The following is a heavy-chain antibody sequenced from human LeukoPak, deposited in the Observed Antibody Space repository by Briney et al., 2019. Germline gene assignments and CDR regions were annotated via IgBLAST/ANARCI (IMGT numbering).Heavy chain of an antibody. Sequence: GGSLRLSCAASGFTFSSYSMNWVRQAPGKGLEWVSYISSSSSTIYYADSVKGRFTISRDNAKNSLYLQMNSLRAGDTAVYYCARGVNWNYVVYYFDYWGQGTLVTVSS. V-gene: IGHV3-48*01. CDR1: GFTFSSYS. D-gene: IGHD1-7*01. CDR2: ISSSSSTI. CDR3: ARGVNWNYVVYYFDY. J-gene: IGHJ4*02.